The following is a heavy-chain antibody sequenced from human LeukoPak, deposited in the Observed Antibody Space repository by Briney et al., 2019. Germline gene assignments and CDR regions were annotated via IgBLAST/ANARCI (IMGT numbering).Heavy chain of an antibody. J-gene: IGHJ4*02. V-gene: IGHV3-7*05. Sequence: PGGSLRLSCAASGFTFSTSWMDWVRQAPGKGLQWVANINQDGSEKYSVDSVKGRFTISRDNAKNSLYLQMNSLRAEDTAVYYCAREYYSDSSGSDYWGQGTLVTVSS. CDR2: INQDGSEK. D-gene: IGHD3-22*01. CDR3: AREYYSDSSGSDY. CDR1: GFTFSTSW.